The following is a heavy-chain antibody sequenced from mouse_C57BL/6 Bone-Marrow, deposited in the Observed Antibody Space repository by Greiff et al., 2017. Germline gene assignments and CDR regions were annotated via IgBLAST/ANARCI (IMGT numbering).Heavy chain of an antibody. CDR1: DYTFTDYY. CDR3: ARSSLRGFAY. Sequence: VQLQQSGAELVRPGASVKLSCKASDYTFTDYYINWVKRRPGQGLEWIARIYPGSGNTYYNEKFKGKATLTAEKSSSTAYMQLSSLTSEDSAVYFCARSSLRGFAYWGQGTLVTVSA. J-gene: IGHJ3*01. V-gene: IGHV1-76*01. CDR2: IYPGSGNT. D-gene: IGHD1-1*01.